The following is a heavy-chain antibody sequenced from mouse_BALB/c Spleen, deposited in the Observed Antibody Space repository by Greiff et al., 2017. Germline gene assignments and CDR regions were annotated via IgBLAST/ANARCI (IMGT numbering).Heavy chain of an antibody. D-gene: IGHD3-3*01. Sequence: EVQLVASGGDLVTPGGSLKLSCAASGFTFSSYGLSWVRQTPDKRLEWVATISSGRSDSYYPDSVKGRFTISRDNAKNTLYLQMSSLKSEDTAMYYCARQREWGQGYVDGGGQGNT. CDR1: GFTFSSYG. J-gene: IGHJ2*01. V-gene: IGHV5-6*01. CDR3: ARQREWGQGYVDG. CDR2: ISSGRSDS.